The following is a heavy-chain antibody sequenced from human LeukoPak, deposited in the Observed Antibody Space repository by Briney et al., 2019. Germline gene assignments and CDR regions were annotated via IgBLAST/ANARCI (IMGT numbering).Heavy chain of an antibody. CDR1: GGSISSGGHY. CDR2: IHHSGST. CDR3: AKTRVAITFDT. V-gene: IGHV4-30-2*01. J-gene: IGHJ4*02. D-gene: IGHD5-12*01. Sequence: SETLSLTCTVSGGSISSGGHYWSWIRQPPGKGLEWIGYIHHSGSTFYSPSLKSRVTISMDTSKNQLSLKLTSVTAADTAVYFCAKTRVAITFDTWGQGALVIVSS.